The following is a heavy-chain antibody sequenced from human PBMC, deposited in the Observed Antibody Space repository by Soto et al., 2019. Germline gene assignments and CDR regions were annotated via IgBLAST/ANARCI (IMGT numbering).Heavy chain of an antibody. CDR3: ARVSWPIHDVFDI. CDR2: ISGSGGST. V-gene: IGHV3-23*01. Sequence: GGSLRLSCAASGFTFSSYAMSWVRQAPGKGLEWVSAISGSGGSTYYADSVKGRFTISRDNSKNTLYLQMNSLRAEDTAVYYCARVSWPIHDVFDIWGQGSMVIVSS. J-gene: IGHJ3*02. CDR1: GFTFSSYA.